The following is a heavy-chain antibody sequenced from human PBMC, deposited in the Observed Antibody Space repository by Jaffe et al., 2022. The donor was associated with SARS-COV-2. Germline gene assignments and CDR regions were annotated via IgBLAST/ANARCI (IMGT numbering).Heavy chain of an antibody. CDR2: ISGSGGSM. Sequence: EVQLVESGGGLVHPGGSLRLSCAASGFTFSTYAMSWVRQAPGKGLEWVSTISGSGGSMSYADSVRGRFTISRDNSKNTLDLLMNTLRAEDTAVYYCAKGSVVIPAPAYYFDKWGLGTLVTVSS. V-gene: IGHV3-23*04. CDR3: AKGSVVIPAPAYYFDK. J-gene: IGHJ4*02. CDR1: GFTFSTYA. D-gene: IGHD2-15*01.